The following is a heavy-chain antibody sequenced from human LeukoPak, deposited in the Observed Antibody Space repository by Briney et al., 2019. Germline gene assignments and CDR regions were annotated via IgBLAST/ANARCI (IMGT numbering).Heavy chain of an antibody. Sequence: GRSLRPSCAASGFTFSNYWIHWVRQAPGKGLVWVSRINTDGSSTKYADSVKGRFTISRDNAKNTLYLQMNSLRAEDTAVYYCATVAGTFSDAFDIWGQGTMVTVSS. CDR1: GFTFSNYW. V-gene: IGHV3-74*03. CDR2: INTDGSST. J-gene: IGHJ3*02. D-gene: IGHD6-19*01. CDR3: ATVAGTFSDAFDI.